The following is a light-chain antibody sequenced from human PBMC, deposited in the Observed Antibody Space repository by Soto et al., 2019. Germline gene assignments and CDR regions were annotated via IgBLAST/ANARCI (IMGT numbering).Light chain of an antibody. CDR2: DAS. CDR3: QQSCSTPIT. J-gene: IGKJ5*01. V-gene: IGKV1-39*01. CDR1: QSISTY. Sequence: DIQMTQSPSSLSASVGDRVTITCRASQSISTYLNWFQQRPGKAPKVLIYDASSLQSGVPSRFSGSGSGTDFTLTISSLQPEDFATYYCQQSCSTPITFGQGTRLEIK.